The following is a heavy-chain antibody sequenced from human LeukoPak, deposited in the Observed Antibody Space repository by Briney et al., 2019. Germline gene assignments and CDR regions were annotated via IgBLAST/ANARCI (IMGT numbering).Heavy chain of an antibody. CDR1: GGSFSGYY. D-gene: IGHD2-2*01. V-gene: IGHV4-34*01. CDR3: ARGPNPSIVVVPAAKGYDWFDP. J-gene: IGHJ5*02. Sequence: SETLSLTCVVYGGSFSGYYWSWIRQPPGKGLEWIGDVNYSGSTNYNPSLESRVTKSADTSKNQFSLQLNSVTPEDTAVYYCARGPNPSIVVVPAAKGYDWFDPWGQGTLVTVSS. CDR2: VNYSGST.